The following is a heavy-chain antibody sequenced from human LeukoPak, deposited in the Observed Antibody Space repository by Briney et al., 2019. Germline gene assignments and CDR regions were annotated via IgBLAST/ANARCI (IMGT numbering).Heavy chain of an antibody. D-gene: IGHD6-13*01. CDR3: ARGHEEAAGLSDY. CDR1: GFTFSSYG. J-gene: IGHJ4*02. Sequence: PGGSLRLSCAASGFTFSSYGMHWVRQAPGNGLEWVAVIWYDGSNKYYADSVKGRFTISRDNSKNTLYLQMNSLRAEDTAVYYCARGHEEAAGLSDYWGQGTLVTVSS. CDR2: IWYDGSNK. V-gene: IGHV3-33*01.